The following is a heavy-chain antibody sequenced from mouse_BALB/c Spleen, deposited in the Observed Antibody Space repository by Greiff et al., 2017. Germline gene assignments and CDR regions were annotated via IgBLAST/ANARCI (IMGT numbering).Heavy chain of an antibody. CDR1: GFTFSSFG. CDR2: ISSGSSTI. J-gene: IGHJ2*01. D-gene: IGHD2-3*01. Sequence: EVQVVESGGGLVQPGGSRKLSCAASGFTFSSFGMHWVRQAPEKGLEWVAYISSGSSTIYYADTVKGRFTISRDNPKNTLFLQMTSLRSEDTAMYYCARGGYDGYYYFDYWGQGTTRTVSS. CDR3: ARGGYDGYYYFDY. V-gene: IGHV5-17*02.